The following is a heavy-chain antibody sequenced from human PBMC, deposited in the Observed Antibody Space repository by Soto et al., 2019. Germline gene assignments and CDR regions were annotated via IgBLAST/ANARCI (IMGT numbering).Heavy chain of an antibody. D-gene: IGHD4-17*01. Sequence: QMQLQQWGAGLLKPSETLSLTCAVYGGSFSGYYYYWIRQPPGKGLEWIGEINRSGSTNYNPSLKSLVTISVDTSKNQFSLTLSSVTAANTAIYYCARGGLTTVPPLTWGQGTLVTVYS. CDR3: ARGGLTTVPPLT. CDR2: INRSGST. V-gene: IGHV4-34*01. CDR1: GGSFSGYY. J-gene: IGHJ4*02.